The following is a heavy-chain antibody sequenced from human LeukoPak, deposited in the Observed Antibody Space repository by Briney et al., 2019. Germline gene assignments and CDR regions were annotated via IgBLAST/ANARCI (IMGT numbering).Heavy chain of an antibody. CDR1: GFTFSSYS. V-gene: IGHV3-21*01. D-gene: IGHD2-2*01. CDR2: ISSSGAHI. Sequence: IPGGSLRLXCVASGFTFSSYSVNWVRQAPGKGLEWVSSISSSGAHIYYADSVKGRFTISRDNAKNSLYLQMISLRAEDTAVYYCARRQGYCDSTACYSTYFDYWGQGTLVTVSS. CDR3: ARRQGYCDSTACYSTYFDY. J-gene: IGHJ4*02.